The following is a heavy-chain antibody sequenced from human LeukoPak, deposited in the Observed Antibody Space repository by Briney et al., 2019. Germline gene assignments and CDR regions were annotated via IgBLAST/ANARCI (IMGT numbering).Heavy chain of an antibody. CDR1: GGSISNYY. V-gene: IGHV4-59*12. CDR3: ARDKGQYGSGTRGFTWFDP. J-gene: IGHJ5*02. D-gene: IGHD3-10*01. Sequence: LETLSLTCTVYGGSISNYYWSWIRQSPAKGLEWIGYIYYSGITNCNPSLKSRVTISVDTSKNQFSLKLTSVTAADTAVYYCARDKGQYGSGTRGFTWFDPWGQGTLVTVSS. CDR2: IYYSGIT.